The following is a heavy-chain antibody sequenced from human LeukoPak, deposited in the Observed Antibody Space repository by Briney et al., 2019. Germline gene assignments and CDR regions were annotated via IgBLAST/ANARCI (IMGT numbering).Heavy chain of an antibody. Sequence: ASVKVSCKASGYTFTSYYMHWVRQAPGQGLEWMGVINPSGGSTSNAQKFQGRVTMTRDTSTSTVYMDLSSLRSEDTAVYYCARSPYSYGYFDYWGQGTLVTVSS. V-gene: IGHV1-46*01. D-gene: IGHD5-18*01. J-gene: IGHJ4*02. CDR1: GYTFTSYY. CDR2: INPSGGST. CDR3: ARSPYSYGYFDY.